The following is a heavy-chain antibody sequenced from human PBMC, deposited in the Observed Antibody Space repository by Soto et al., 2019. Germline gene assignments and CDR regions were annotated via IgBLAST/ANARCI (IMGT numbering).Heavy chain of an antibody. CDR2: IYYSGST. Sequence: QVQLQESGPGLVKHSQTLSLTCTVSGGSISSGGYYWSWIRQHPGKGLEWIGYIYYSGSTYYNPSLKIRVTISVDTSKNQFSLKLSSVTAADTAVYYCAREGGIVGATAADYWGQGTLDTVSS. CDR1: GGSISSGGYY. D-gene: IGHD1-26*01. J-gene: IGHJ4*02. CDR3: AREGGIVGATAADY. V-gene: IGHV4-31*03.